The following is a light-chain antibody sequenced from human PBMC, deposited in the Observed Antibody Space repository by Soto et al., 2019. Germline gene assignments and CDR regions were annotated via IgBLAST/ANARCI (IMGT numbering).Light chain of an antibody. CDR2: DAS. J-gene: IGKJ1*01. CDR1: QDINNY. CDR3: LQDYNYPWT. V-gene: IGKV1-33*01. Sequence: DIQMTQSPSSLSASVGDRVTITCQASQDINNYLNWYQQKPGRAPKLLIYDASNLEAGVPSRFSGSGSGTDFTLTISSLQPEDFATYYCLQDYNYPWTFGQGTKVDIK.